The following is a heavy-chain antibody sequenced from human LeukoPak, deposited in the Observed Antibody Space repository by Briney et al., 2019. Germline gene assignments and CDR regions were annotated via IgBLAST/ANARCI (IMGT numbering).Heavy chain of an antibody. Sequence: GGSLRLSCAASGFTFSSYWMSWVRQAPGKGLEWVANIKQDGSEKYYVDSVKGRFTISRDNAKNSLYLQMNSLRAEDTAVYYCAKLLNHYPFDYWGQGTLVTVSS. V-gene: IGHV3-7*01. J-gene: IGHJ4*02. CDR3: AKLLNHYPFDY. CDR2: IKQDGSEK. D-gene: IGHD1-14*01. CDR1: GFTFSSYW.